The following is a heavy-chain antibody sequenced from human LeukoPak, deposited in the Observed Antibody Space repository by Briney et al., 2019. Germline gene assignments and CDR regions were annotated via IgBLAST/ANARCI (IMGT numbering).Heavy chain of an antibody. CDR1: GYTFTSYD. D-gene: IGHD2-2*01. J-gene: IGHJ4*02. V-gene: IGHV1-8*01. Sequence: GASVKVSCKASGYTFTSYDINWVRQATGQGLEWMGWVNPNSGNTGYAQKFQGRVTMTRNTSISTAYMELSSLRSEDTAVYYCARGKDRELLSSEWLFDYWGQGTLVTVSS. CDR2: VNPNSGNT. CDR3: ARGKDRELLSSEWLFDY.